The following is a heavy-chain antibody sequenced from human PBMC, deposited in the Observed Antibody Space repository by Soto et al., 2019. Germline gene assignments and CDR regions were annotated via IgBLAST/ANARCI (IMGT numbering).Heavy chain of an antibody. D-gene: IGHD2-21*01. CDR3: ERKGGDPIGEEGWFET. Sequence: PSSSXSLTCTVCGGSSIIYYFILIRHPPGKGLEWIGYIYYSGSTNYNPSLKSRVTISVDTPKNQFSLKLSSVTAAGTAVYYCERKGGDPIGEEGWFETWGQRTLVTVYS. CDR1: GGSSIIYY. CDR2: IYYSGST. V-gene: IGHV4-59*01. J-gene: IGHJ5*02.